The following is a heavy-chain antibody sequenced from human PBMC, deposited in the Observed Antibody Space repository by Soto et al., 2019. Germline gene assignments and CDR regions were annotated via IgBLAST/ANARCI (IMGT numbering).Heavy chain of an antibody. CDR3: TREQSDDNYFDP. V-gene: IGHV4-61*08. J-gene: IGHJ5*02. D-gene: IGHD6-19*01. Sequence: PSETLSLTCTVSGGALSSGGYFYTWVRQPPGKGLEWLGYIYCSVGTNYNPSLKSRVTISLDKSKSQYSLRLISVTAADTAVYYCTREQSDDNYFDPWGQGTLVTVSS. CDR1: GGALSSGGYF. CDR2: IYCSVGT.